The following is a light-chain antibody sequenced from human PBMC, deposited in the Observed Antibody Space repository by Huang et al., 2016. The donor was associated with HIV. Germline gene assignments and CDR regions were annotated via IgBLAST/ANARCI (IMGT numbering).Light chain of an antibody. J-gene: IGKJ2*01. CDR1: QSVNTN. Sequence: VMMSQSPATLAASPGERVTLSCGASQSVNTNLAWYQQKPGQPPRLLIYAAYTRATGVPARFAGSVSGTEFTLTIDSLQSDDFAVYYCQQYNKWPLEYTFGQGTRLEIK. V-gene: IGKV3-15*01. CDR2: AAY. CDR3: QQYNKWPLEYT.